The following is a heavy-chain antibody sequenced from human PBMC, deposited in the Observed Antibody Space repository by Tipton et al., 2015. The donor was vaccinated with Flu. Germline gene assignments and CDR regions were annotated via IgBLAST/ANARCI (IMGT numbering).Heavy chain of an antibody. Sequence: TLSLTCTVSGGSISSSSYYWGWIRQPPGKGLEWIGSIYYSGSTYYNPSLKSRVTISVDTSKNQFSLKLSSVTAADTAVYYCARGLVVPDADYWGQGTLVTVSS. CDR3: ARGLVVPDADY. CDR1: GGSISSSSYY. V-gene: IGHV4-39*07. J-gene: IGHJ4*02. D-gene: IGHD2-2*01. CDR2: IYYSGST.